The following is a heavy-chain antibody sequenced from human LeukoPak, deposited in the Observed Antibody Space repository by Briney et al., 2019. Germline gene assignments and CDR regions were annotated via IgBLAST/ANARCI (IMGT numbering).Heavy chain of an antibody. V-gene: IGHV3-74*01. CDR2: INADASST. CDR3: AKGYYMDV. CDR1: GFTFSSYW. Sequence: GGSLRLSCAASGFTFSSYWMHWVRQAPGKGLVWVSHINADASSTSYADSVKGRFTISRDNAKNTLYLQMNSLTAEDTAVYYCAKGYYMDVWGKGTTVTVSS. J-gene: IGHJ6*03.